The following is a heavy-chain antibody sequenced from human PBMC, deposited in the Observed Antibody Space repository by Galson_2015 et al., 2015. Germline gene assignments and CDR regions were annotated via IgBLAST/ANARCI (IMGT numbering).Heavy chain of an antibody. V-gene: IGHV1-2*04. Sequence: SVKVSCKASGYTFTSYYMHWVRQAPGQGLEWMGGINPNSGGTNYAQTFQGWVTMPRDKSISTAYMEMSRLRSDDTAVYYCARDVCSSTSCYFGAFEIWGQGTMVTVSS. CDR3: ARDVCSSTSCYFGAFEI. CDR2: INPNSGGT. CDR1: GYTFTSYY. D-gene: IGHD2-2*01. J-gene: IGHJ3*02.